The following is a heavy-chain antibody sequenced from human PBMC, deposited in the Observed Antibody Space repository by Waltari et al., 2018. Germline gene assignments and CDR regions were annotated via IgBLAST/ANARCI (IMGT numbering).Heavy chain of an antibody. D-gene: IGHD6-13*01. CDR3: ARGIAAAMIGGYFQH. Sequence: QVQLQQWGAGLLKPSETLSLTCAVYGGSFSGYYWSWIRQPPGKGLEWIGEINHSGSTNYNPSLKSRVTISVDTSKNQFSLKLSSVTAADTAVYYCARGIAAAMIGGYFQHWGQGTLVTVSS. CDR2: INHSGST. V-gene: IGHV4-34*01. CDR1: GGSFSGYY. J-gene: IGHJ1*01.